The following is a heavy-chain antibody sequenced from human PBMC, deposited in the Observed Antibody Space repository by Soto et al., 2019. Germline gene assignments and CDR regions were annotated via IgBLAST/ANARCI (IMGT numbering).Heavy chain of an antibody. V-gene: IGHV4-59*01. D-gene: IGHD5-18*01. J-gene: IGHJ5*02. CDR2: IYYSGST. CDR3: ARVTVDTAMAWWFDP. CDR1: GGSISSYY. Sequence: SETLSLTCTVSGGSISSYYWSWIRQPPGKGLEWIGYIYYSGSTNYNPSLKSRVTISVDTSKNQFSLKLSSVTAADTVVYYCARVTVDTAMAWWFDPWGQGTLVTVSS.